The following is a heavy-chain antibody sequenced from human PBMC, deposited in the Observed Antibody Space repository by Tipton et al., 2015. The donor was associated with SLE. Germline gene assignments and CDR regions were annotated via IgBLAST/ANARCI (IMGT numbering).Heavy chain of an antibody. CDR3: ARGYYYDSSGADY. D-gene: IGHD3-22*01. J-gene: IGHJ4*02. CDR1: GFTFSSYA. Sequence: SLRLSCAASGFTFSSYAMSWVRQAPGKGLEWVSAISGSGGSTYYADSVKGRFTISRDNAKNSLYLQMNSLRAEDTALYYCARGYYYDSSGADYWGQGTLVTVSS. CDR2: ISGSGGST. V-gene: IGHV3-23*01.